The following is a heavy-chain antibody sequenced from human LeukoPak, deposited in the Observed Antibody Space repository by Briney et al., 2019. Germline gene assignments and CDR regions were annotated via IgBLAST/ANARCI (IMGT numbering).Heavy chain of an antibody. J-gene: IGHJ4*02. CDR1: GFTFSSYS. Sequence: GGSLRLSCAASGFTFSSYSMNWVRQAPGKGLEWVSSISSSSCYIYYADSVKGRFTISRDNAKNSLYLQMNSLRAEDTAVYYCAREARTARTTGYYYDSSGYFDYWGQGTLVTVSS. CDR3: AREARTARTTGYYYDSSGYFDY. V-gene: IGHV3-21*01. CDR2: ISSSSCYI. D-gene: IGHD3-22*01.